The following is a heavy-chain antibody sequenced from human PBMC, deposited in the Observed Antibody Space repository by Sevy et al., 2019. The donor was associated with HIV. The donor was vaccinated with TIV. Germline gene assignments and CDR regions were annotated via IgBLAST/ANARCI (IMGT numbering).Heavy chain of an antibody. D-gene: IGHD6-19*01. CDR2: ISYDGSNK. CDR1: GFTFSSYA. J-gene: IGHJ3*02. V-gene: IGHV3-30-3*01. Sequence: GGSLRLSCAASGFTFSSYAMHWVRQAPGKGLEWVAVISYDGSNKYYADSVKGRFTISRDNSKNTLYLQMNSLRAEDTAVYYCVMGFGYSSGWLGAFDIWGQGTMVTVSS. CDR3: VMGFGYSSGWLGAFDI.